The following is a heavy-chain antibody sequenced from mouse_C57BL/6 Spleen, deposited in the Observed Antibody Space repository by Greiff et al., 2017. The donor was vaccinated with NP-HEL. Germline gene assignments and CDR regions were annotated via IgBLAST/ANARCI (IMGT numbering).Heavy chain of an antibody. CDR1: GYTFTSYW. J-gene: IGHJ2*01. CDR2: IDPSDSYT. D-gene: IGHD1-1*01. Sequence: QVQLQQPGAELVKPGASVKLSCKASGYTFTSYWMQWVKQRPGQGLEWIGEIDPSDSYTNYNQKFKGKATLTVDTSSSTAYMQLSSLTSEDSAVYYCARKGYYGSSYGYFDYWGKGTTLTVSS. V-gene: IGHV1-50*01. CDR3: ARKGYYGSSYGYFDY.